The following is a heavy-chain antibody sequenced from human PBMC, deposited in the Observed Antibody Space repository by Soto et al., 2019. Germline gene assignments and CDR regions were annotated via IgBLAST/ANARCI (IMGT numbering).Heavy chain of an antibody. CDR2: IYPSDSRG. J-gene: IGHJ4*02. CDR1: GYTFTHYW. V-gene: IGHV5-51*01. CDR3: ARPRDSGSYYYSFDS. D-gene: IGHD1-26*01. Sequence: GESLKISCKVSGYTFTHYWLAWVRQVPGKGLEWVGSIYPSDSRGTYSPSFQGRVTISADNSITTSSLQFSSLKPSDTATYFCARPRDSGSYYYSFDSWGQGTPVTVSS.